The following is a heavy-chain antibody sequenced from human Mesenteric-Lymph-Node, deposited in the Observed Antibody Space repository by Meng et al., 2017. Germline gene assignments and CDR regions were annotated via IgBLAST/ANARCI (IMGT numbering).Heavy chain of an antibody. Sequence: ASVKVSCKASGYTFTDYCIHWLRQAPGQGLEWLGWINPNTGGTESAQKFQGRVTMTRDTSISTAYMELISLRSDDTSVYYCARDSLYSNGWGLNRNWFDPWGQGILVTVSS. J-gene: IGHJ5*02. CDR3: ARDSLYSNGWGLNRNWFDP. CDR1: GYTFTDYC. D-gene: IGHD6-19*01. V-gene: IGHV1-2*02. CDR2: INPNTGGT.